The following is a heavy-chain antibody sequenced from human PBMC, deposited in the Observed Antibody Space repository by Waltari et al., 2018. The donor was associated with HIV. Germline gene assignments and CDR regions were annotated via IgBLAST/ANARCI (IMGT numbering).Heavy chain of an antibody. J-gene: IGHJ4*02. CDR1: GGSFSSSAYC. D-gene: IGHD6-6*01. CDR3: ARQMVIAARPEDFDY. V-gene: IGHV4-39*01. Sequence: QLQLQESGPGLVKPSETLSLTCTVSGGSFSSSAYCWGWIRQPPGKGLEWLGSISYRGSTYYNPSLKGRVTISVDTSKNQFSLNLASVTAADTAVYYCARQMVIAARPEDFDYWGQGAQVTVSS. CDR2: ISYRGST.